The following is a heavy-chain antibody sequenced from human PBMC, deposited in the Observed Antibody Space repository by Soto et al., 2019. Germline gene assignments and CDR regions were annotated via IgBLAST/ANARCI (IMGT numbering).Heavy chain of an antibody. CDR1: GFTFSSYS. V-gene: IGHV3-48*01. CDR3: ARDSPTGLNWFDP. J-gene: IGHJ5*02. CDR2: ISSSSSTI. Sequence: EVQLVESGGGLVQPGGSLRLSCAASGFTFSSYSMNWVRQAPGKGLEWVSYISSSSSTIYYADSVKGRFTISRDNAKNSLYLQMNSLRAEDTAVYYCARDSPTGLNWFDPWGQGTLVTVSS.